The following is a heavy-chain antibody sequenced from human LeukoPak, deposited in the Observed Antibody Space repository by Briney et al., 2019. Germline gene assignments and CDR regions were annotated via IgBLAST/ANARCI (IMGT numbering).Heavy chain of an antibody. J-gene: IGHJ5*02. V-gene: IGHV4-39*07. D-gene: IGHD4-17*01. CDR1: GGSISSSSYY. CDR3: AREKDYGDSRGLDP. Sequence: SETLSLTCTVSGGSISSSSYYWGWIRQPPGKGLEWIGSIYYSGSTYYNPSLKSRVTMSVDTTKTQVSLKLSSVTAADTAVYYCAREKDYGDSRGLDPWGQGTLVTVSS. CDR2: IYYSGST.